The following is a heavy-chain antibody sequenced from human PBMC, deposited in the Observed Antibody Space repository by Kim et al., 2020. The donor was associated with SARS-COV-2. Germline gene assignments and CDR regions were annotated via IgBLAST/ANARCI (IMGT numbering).Heavy chain of an antibody. D-gene: IGHD3-9*01. CDR2: IYYSGST. J-gene: IGHJ4*02. V-gene: IGHV4-39*01. CDR1: GGSISSSSYY. CDR3: ARLSNYDILTGKATGNY. Sequence: SETLSLTCTVSGGSISSSSYYWGWIRQPPGKGLEWIGSIYYSGSTYYNPSLKSRVTISVDTSKNQFSLKLSSVTAADTAVYYCARLSNYDILTGKATGNYWGQGTLVTVSS.